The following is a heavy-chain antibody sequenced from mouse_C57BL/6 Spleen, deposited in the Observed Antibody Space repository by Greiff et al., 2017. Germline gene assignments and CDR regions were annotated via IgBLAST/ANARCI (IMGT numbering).Heavy chain of an antibody. D-gene: IGHD1-1*01. CDR1: GYTFTSYW. V-gene: IGHV1-50*01. CDR2: IDPSDSYT. Sequence: QVQLQQPGAELVKPGASVKLSCKASGYTFTSYWMQWVKQRPGQGLEWIGEIDPSDSYTNYNQKFKGKATLTVDTSSSTAYMQLSSLTSEDSAVYYCARNGGSKYFDDWGTGTTVTVSS. J-gene: IGHJ1*03. CDR3: ARNGGSKYFDD.